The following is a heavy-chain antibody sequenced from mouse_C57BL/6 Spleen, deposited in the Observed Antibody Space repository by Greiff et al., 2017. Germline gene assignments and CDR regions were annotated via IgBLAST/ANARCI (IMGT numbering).Heavy chain of an antibody. D-gene: IGHD2-4*01. Sequence: EVMLVESEGGLVQPGSSMKLSCTASGFTFSDYYMAWVRQVPEKGLEWVANINYDGSSTYYLDSLKSRFIISRDNAKNILYLQMSSLKSEDTATYYCARIYYDYYGRRQAMDYWGQGTSVTGSS. CDR2: INYDGSST. V-gene: IGHV5-16*01. CDR3: ARIYYDYYGRRQAMDY. J-gene: IGHJ4*01. CDR1: GFTFSDYY.